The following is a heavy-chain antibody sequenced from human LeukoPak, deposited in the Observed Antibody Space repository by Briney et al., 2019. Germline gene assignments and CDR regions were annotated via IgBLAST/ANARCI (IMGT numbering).Heavy chain of an antibody. CDR3: ATATSGIAVAGRTGFSYFDY. V-gene: IGHV1-24*01. Sequence: ASVKVSCKVSGYTLTELFMHWVRQAPGKGLEWMGGFDPEDGETVYAQKFQGRVTMTEDTSTDTAYMELSSLRSEDTAVYYCATATSGIAVAGRTGFSYFDYWGQGTLVTVSS. CDR2: FDPEDGET. CDR1: GYTLTELF. D-gene: IGHD6-19*01. J-gene: IGHJ4*02.